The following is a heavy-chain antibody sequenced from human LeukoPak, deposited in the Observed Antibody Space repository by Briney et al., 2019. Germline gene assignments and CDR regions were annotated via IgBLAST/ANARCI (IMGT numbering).Heavy chain of an antibody. D-gene: IGHD4-23*01. Sequence: SETLSLTCTVSGGSISSGDYSWGWIRQPPGKGLEWIGYIYYSGSTYYNPSLKSRVTISVDTSKTQFSLKLSSVTAADTAVYYCARDPAYGGNPGFDYWGQGTLVTVSS. V-gene: IGHV4-30-4*08. CDR1: GGSISSGDYS. J-gene: IGHJ4*02. CDR2: IYYSGST. CDR3: ARDPAYGGNPGFDY.